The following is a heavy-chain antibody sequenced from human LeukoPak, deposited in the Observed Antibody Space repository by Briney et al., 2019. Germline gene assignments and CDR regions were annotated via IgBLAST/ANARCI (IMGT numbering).Heavy chain of an antibody. J-gene: IGHJ4*02. D-gene: IGHD3-10*01. V-gene: IGHV1-2*02. CDR1: GFTFSVYY. CDR3: AREPSGSGGYDY. CDR2: ISPNSGGT. Sequence: ASVKVSCKASGFTFSVYYMHWVRQAPGQGLEWMAWISPNSGGTNCVQKFQGRVTVTRDTSISTDYMEISGLTSDDTALYYCAREPSGSGGYDYWGQGTLVTVSS.